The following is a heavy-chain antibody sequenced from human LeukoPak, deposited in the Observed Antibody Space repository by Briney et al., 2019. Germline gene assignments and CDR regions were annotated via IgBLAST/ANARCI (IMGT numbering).Heavy chain of an antibody. D-gene: IGHD3-10*01. V-gene: IGHV3-53*01. CDR2: IYSGSST. CDR3: ARGSVITLVRGVINDGYFDY. Sequence: GGSLRLSCAASGFTFSTYSMNWVRQAPGKGLEWVSIIYSGSSTYSADSVKGRFTISRDSSKNTLYLQINSLRAEDTAVYYCARGSVITLVRGVINDGYFDYWGQGTLVTVSS. CDR1: GFTFSTYS. J-gene: IGHJ4*02.